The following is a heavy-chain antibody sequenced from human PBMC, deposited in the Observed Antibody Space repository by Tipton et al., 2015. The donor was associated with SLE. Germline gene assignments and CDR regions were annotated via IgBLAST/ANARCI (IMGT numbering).Heavy chain of an antibody. CDR1: GGSFSGYY. D-gene: IGHD1-26*01. Sequence: TLSLTCAVYGGSFSGYYWSWIRQPPGKGLEWIGEINHSRSTNYNPSLKSRVTISVDTSKNQFSLKLSSVTAADTAVYYCARQRQIVVLFDYWGQGTLVTVSS. V-gene: IGHV4-34*01. J-gene: IGHJ4*02. CDR3: ARQRQIVVLFDY. CDR2: INHSRST.